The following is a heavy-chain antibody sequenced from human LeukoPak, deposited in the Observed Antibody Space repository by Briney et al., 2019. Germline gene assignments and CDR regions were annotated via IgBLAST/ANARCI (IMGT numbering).Heavy chain of an antibody. CDR3: ARVGYSSSFDP. CDR1: GGSVSSGSYY. Sequence: SETLSLTCTVSGGSVSSGSYYWSWIRQPPGKGLEWIGFVYYTGSTNYNPSLKSRVTMSVYTSNSQFSLKLSSVTAADTAVYYCARVGYSSSFDPWGQGTLVTVSS. CDR2: VYYTGST. V-gene: IGHV4-61*01. D-gene: IGHD6-6*01. J-gene: IGHJ5*02.